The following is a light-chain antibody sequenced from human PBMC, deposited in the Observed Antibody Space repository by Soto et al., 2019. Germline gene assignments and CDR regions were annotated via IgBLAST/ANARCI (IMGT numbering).Light chain of an antibody. Sequence: EIVMTQSPAALSVSLGERVSLTCRASQAVSSYLAWYQQKPGQAPRLLLSDASTRATDIPDRFSGSGSGTDFTLTISSLQSSDLAVYYCLQYRTWPPLYTFGQGTKLEIK. V-gene: IGKV3-15*01. CDR1: QAVSSY. J-gene: IGKJ2*01. CDR2: DAS. CDR3: LQYRTWPPLYT.